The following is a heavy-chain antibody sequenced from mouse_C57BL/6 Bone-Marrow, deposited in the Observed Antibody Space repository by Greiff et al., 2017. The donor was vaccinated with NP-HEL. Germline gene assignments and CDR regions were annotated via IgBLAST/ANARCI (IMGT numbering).Heavy chain of an antibody. J-gene: IGHJ4*01. D-gene: IGHD2-4*01. CDR3: ARSRLRRRVYYAMDY. Sequence: QVQLQQSGAELVRPGASVKLSCKASGYTFTDYYINWVKQRPGQGLEWIARIYPGSGNTYYNEKFKGKATLTAEKSSSTAYMQLSSLTSEDSAVYFCARSRLRRRVYYAMDYWGQGTSVTVSS. CDR2: IYPGSGNT. V-gene: IGHV1-76*01. CDR1: GYTFTDYY.